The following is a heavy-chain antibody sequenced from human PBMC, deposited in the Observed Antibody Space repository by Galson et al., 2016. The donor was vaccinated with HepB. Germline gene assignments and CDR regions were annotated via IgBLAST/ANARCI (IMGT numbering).Heavy chain of an antibody. J-gene: IGHJ4*02. Sequence: CAISGDSVSSNSAAWNWIRQSPSRGLEWLGRTYYRSKWYDDYALSVKSRISINPDTSRNQFSLQLNSVTPDDTAVYYCARVASTVLPLARIFDSWGQGTLVTVSS. CDR1: GDSVSSNSAA. CDR3: ARVASTVLPLARIFDS. CDR2: TYYRSKWYD. D-gene: IGHD1-1*01. V-gene: IGHV6-1*01.